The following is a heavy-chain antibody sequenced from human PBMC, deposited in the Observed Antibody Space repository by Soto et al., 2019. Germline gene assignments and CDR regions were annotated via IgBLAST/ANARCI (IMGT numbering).Heavy chain of an antibody. CDR3: AKDAYCTNGVCYFDY. D-gene: IGHD2-8*01. V-gene: IGHV3-23*01. J-gene: IGHJ4*02. CDR1: GFTFSSYA. Sequence: GGSLRLSCAASGFTFSSYAMSWVRQAPGKGLEWVSAISGSGGSTYYAASVKGRFTISRDNSKNTLYLQMNSLRAEDTDVYYCAKDAYCTNGVCYFDYWGQGTLVTVSS. CDR2: ISGSGGST.